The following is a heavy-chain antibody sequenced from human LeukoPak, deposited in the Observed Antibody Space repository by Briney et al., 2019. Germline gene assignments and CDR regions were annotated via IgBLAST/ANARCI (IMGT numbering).Heavy chain of an antibody. CDR3: ARGSGTYYDFWSGYFGYYYGMDV. CDR2: INSDGSST. Sequence: GGSLRLSCAASGFTFSSYWMHWVRQAPGKGLVWVSRINSDGSSTSYADSVKGRFTISRDNAKNTLYLQMNSLRAEDTAVYYCARGSGTYYDFWSGYFGYYYGMDVWGQRTTVTVSS. J-gene: IGHJ6*02. CDR1: GFTFSSYW. D-gene: IGHD3-3*01. V-gene: IGHV3-74*01.